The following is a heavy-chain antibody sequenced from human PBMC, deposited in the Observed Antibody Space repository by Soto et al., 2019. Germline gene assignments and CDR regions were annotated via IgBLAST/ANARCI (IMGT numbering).Heavy chain of an antibody. Sequence: EVQLVESGGGLVKPGGSLRLSCAASGFTFSNAWMSWVRQAPGKGLEWVGRIKSKTDGGTTGYAAPVKGRFTISRDDSKNTLYLQMNSLKTEATAVYYCTTGLYGSGSSGGMDVWGQGTTVTVSS. D-gene: IGHD3-10*01. CDR1: GFTFSNAW. CDR3: TTGLYGSGSSGGMDV. V-gene: IGHV3-15*01. CDR2: IKSKTDGGTT. J-gene: IGHJ6*02.